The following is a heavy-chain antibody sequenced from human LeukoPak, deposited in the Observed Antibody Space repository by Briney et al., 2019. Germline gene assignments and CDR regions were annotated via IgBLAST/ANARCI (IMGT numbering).Heavy chain of an antibody. D-gene: IGHD3-9*01. CDR2: ISSRGTT. J-gene: IGHJ2*01. Sequence: GRSLRLSCAASGFTFSSYAMHWVRQAPGKGLEWISYISSRGTTYYADSVKGRFTISRDNARNSLYLQGDSLTAADTAVYYCTRGVPATISGWHFDLWGRGTLVTVSS. CDR1: GFTFSSYA. CDR3: TRGVPATISGWHFDL. V-gene: IGHV3-48*01.